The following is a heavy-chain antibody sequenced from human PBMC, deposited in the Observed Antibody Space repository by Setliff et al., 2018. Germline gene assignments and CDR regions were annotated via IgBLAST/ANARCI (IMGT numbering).Heavy chain of an antibody. V-gene: IGHV4-61*05. Sequence: SETLSLTCTVSGGSFTGTTYYWGWIRQSPGKGLEWIGYIYTSGSTNYNPSLKSRVTISVDTSKNQFSLKLTSVTAADTAVYYCARAYYYASGNSHNYYMDVWGKGTAVTVSS. CDR2: IYTSGST. CDR3: ARAYYYASGNSHNYYMDV. J-gene: IGHJ6*03. CDR1: GGSFTGTTYY. D-gene: IGHD3-10*01.